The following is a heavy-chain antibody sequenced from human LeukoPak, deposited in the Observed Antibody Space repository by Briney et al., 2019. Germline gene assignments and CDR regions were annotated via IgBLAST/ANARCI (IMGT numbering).Heavy chain of an antibody. Sequence: GGSLRLSCAASGFTFSSYAMTWVRQAPGKGLEWVSGISGNGGNTYYADSVKGRFTISRDNSKNTLYLQMDSLRAEDTALYYCAKGSGINHYHWIDPWGQGTLVTVSS. V-gene: IGHV3-23*01. CDR3: AKGSGINHYHWIDP. J-gene: IGHJ5*02. CDR1: GFTFSSYA. D-gene: IGHD1-14*01. CDR2: ISGNGGNT.